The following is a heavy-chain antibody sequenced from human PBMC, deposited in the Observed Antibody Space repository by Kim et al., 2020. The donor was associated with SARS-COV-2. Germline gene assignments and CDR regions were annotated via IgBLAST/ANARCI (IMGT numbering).Heavy chain of an antibody. D-gene: IGHD6-13*01. J-gene: IGHJ4*02. Sequence: SETLSLTCTVSGGSISSSSYYWGWIRQPPGKGLEWIGSIYYSGSTYYNPSLKSRVTISVDTSKNQFSLKLSSVTAADTAVYYCARHSASSSSWPYYFDYWGQGTLVTVSS. V-gene: IGHV4-39*01. CDR3: ARHSASSSSWPYYFDY. CDR2: IYYSGST. CDR1: GGSISSSSYY.